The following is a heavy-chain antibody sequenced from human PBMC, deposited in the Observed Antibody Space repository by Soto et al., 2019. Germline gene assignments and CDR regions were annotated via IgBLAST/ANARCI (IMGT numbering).Heavy chain of an antibody. D-gene: IGHD3-10*01. CDR2: ISKDGNSK. V-gene: IGHV3-30-3*01. CDR3: ARDPQGSYCYIDY. J-gene: IGHJ4*02. CDR1: GFTFSNYA. Sequence: GGSLRLSCAASGFTFSNYAIHWVRQAPGTGLEWVTIISKDGNSKHYADSVKGRFTISRDNSKNTLFLQMNSLRAEDTAVYYCARDPQGSYCYIDYWGQGTPVTVSS.